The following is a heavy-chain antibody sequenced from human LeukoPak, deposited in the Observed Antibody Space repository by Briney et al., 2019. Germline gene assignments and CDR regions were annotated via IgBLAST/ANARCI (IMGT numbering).Heavy chain of an antibody. CDR2: IYYSGST. CDR1: GGSISSRSYY. V-gene: IGHV4-39*01. J-gene: IGHJ4*02. Sequence: SETLSLTCTVSGGSISSRSYYWGWIRQPPGKGLEWIGSIYYSGSTYYNPSLKSRVTISVDTSKNQFSLKLSSVTAADTAVYYCASEKEICSSTSCYYYWGQGTLVTVSS. D-gene: IGHD2-2*01. CDR3: ASEKEICSSTSCYYY.